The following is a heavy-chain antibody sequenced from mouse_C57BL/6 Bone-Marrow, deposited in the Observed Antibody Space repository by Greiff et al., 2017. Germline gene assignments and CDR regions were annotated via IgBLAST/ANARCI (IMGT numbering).Heavy chain of an antibody. V-gene: IGHV5-17*01. CDR2: ISSGSSTI. Sequence: EVMLVESGGGLVKPGGSLKLSCAASGFTFSDYGMHWVRQAPEKGLEWVAYISSGSSTIYYADTVKGRFTISRDNAKDTLFLQMTSLRSRDTAMDYCAREYYYGSSYDYWGQGTTLTVSS. CDR3: AREYYYGSSYDY. D-gene: IGHD1-1*01. CDR1: GFTFSDYG. J-gene: IGHJ2*01.